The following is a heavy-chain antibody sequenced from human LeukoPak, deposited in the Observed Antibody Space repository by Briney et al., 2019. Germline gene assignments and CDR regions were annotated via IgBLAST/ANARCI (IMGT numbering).Heavy chain of an antibody. CDR3: ARDTYAFDI. V-gene: IGHV4-38-2*02. D-gene: IGHD2/OR15-2a*01. CDR2: IYYSGST. CDR1: GYSISSGYY. Sequence: SETLSLTCTVSGYSISSGYYWGWIRQPPGKGLEWIGSIYYSGSTYYNPSLKSRVTISVDTSKNQFSLKLSSVTAADTAVYYCARDTYAFDIWGQGTMVTVSS. J-gene: IGHJ3*02.